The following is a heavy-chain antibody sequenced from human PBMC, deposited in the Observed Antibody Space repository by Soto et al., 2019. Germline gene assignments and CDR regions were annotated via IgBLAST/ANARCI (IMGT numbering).Heavy chain of an antibody. CDR1: GFTFSTYA. Sequence: EVQLLESGGGLVQPGGSLRLSCAASGFTFSTYAMIWGRQAPGKGLEWVSVITGSGGSTYYADSVKGRFTISRDTSKITLFLQMNSLRAEDTAVYYCAKDRYGDYGGIDYWGQGTMVTVSS. D-gene: IGHD4-17*01. V-gene: IGHV3-23*01. J-gene: IGHJ4*02. CDR3: AKDRYGDYGGIDY. CDR2: ITGSGGST.